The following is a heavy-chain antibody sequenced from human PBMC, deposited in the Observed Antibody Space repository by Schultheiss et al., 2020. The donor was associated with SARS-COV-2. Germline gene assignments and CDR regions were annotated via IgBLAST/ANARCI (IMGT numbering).Heavy chain of an antibody. CDR3: AGLRATFNGDYFLYFDP. V-gene: IGHV4-39*01. D-gene: IGHD2/OR15-2a*01. CDR1: GESIATSDYY. J-gene: IGHJ5*02. CDR2: LYYTGRS. Sequence: SETLSLTCTVSGESIATSDYYWAWIRQSPGKGLEWIATLYYTGRSYYNPSLSSRIITSVDTSKNQFSLRLTSMTATDTAVYFCAGLRATFNGDYFLYFDPWGLGSLVTVSS.